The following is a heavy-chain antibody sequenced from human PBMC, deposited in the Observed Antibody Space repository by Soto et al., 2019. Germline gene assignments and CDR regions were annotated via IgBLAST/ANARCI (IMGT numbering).Heavy chain of an antibody. CDR1: GGTFSSYA. D-gene: IGHD3-22*01. Sequence: ASVKVSCKASGGTFSSYAISWVRQAPGQGLEWMGGIIPIFGTANYAQKFQGRVTITADEYTSTAYMDLSSLRSEDTAVYYCARDSHPYYYDSSGYHESWGQGTLVTVSS. CDR2: IIPIFGTA. CDR3: ARDSHPYYYDSSGYHES. J-gene: IGHJ4*02. V-gene: IGHV1-69*13.